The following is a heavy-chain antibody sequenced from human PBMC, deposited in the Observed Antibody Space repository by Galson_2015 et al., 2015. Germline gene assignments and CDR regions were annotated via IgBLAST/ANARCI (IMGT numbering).Heavy chain of an antibody. D-gene: IGHD3-16*02. V-gene: IGHV3-30-3*01. J-gene: IGHJ6*02. CDR1: GFTFSSYA. Sequence: SLRLSCAASGFTFSSYAMHWVRQAPGKGLEWVAVISYDGSNKYYADSVNGRFTISRDNSKNTLYLQMNSLRAEDTAVYYCARGGSDDYVWGSYRYTGGYYYGMDVWGQGTTVTVSS. CDR2: ISYDGSNK. CDR3: ARGGSDDYVWGSYRYTGGYYYGMDV.